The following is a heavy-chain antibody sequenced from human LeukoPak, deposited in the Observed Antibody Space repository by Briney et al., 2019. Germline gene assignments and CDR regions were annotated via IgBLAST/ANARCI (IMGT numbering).Heavy chain of an antibody. CDR3: ATARNFRFEY. J-gene: IGHJ4*02. Sequence: SGGSLRLSCATSGLTFRTTWMHWVRQAPGKGLMRVSRMNGKGTTIDYADSVKGRFTVSRDYAKNTLFLQMNNLRTEDTALYFCATARNFRFEYWGQGSLVIVSA. CDR2: MNGKGTTI. CDR1: GLTFRTTW. D-gene: IGHD1-7*01. V-gene: IGHV3-74*01.